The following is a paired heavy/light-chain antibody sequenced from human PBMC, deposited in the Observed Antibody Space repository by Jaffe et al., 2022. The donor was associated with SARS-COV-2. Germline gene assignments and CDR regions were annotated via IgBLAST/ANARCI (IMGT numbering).Light chain of an antibody. J-gene: IGLJ2*01. Sequence: SYDLTQPLSVSVALGQTARITCGGDNIETKNIHWYQHNPGQAPVLVIYRDSSRPSGIPERFSGSNSGNTATLTISRAQPGDEADYYCQVWDRSHVVFGGGTKLTVL. V-gene: IGLV3-9*01. CDR3: QVWDRSHVV. CDR1: NIETKN. CDR2: RDS.
Heavy chain of an antibody. CDR1: GFTFSSYA. D-gene: IGHD3-3*01. V-gene: IGHV3-23*01. CDR3: AKCQLEWLTQGGMGFGMDV. J-gene: IGHJ6*02. Sequence: EEQLLESGGGLVQPGGSLRLSCAASGFTFSSYAMIWVRQAPGKGLEWVSGMSGSGDSTDYVDSVKGRFTISRDNSKNTLYLQMNSLRAEDTAVYYCAKCQLEWLTQGGMGFGMDVWGQGTTVSVSS. CDR2: MSGSGDST.